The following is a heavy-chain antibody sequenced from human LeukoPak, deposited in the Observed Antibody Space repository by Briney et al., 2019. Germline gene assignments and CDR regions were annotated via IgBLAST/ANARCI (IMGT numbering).Heavy chain of an antibody. V-gene: IGHV4-34*01. CDR2: INHSGST. CDR1: GGSFSGYY. CDR3: ASGHDYSNHGAPAVDY. D-gene: IGHD4-11*01. J-gene: IGHJ4*02. Sequence: SETLSLTCAVYGGSFSGYYWSWIRQPPGKGLEWIGEINHSGSTNYNPSLKSRVTISVDTSKNQFSLKLSSVTAADTAVYYCASGHDYSNHGAPAVDYWGKGTLVTVSS.